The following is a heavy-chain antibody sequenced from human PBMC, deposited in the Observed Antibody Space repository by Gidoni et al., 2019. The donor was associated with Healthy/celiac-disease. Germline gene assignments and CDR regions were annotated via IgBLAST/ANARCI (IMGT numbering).Heavy chain of an antibody. Sequence: EMQLFVSGGGLFQPGGSLTLSSAASVHPFRSYAMSWLRQAPGEGREWVSAISGSGGSTYYADSVKGRFTISRDNSKNTLYLQMNSLRAEDTAVYYCAKDRAYDSSGYYYYWGQGTLVTVSS. CDR3: AKDRAYDSSGYYYY. CDR2: ISGSGGST. V-gene: IGHV3-23*01. D-gene: IGHD3-22*01. CDR1: VHPFRSYA. J-gene: IGHJ4*02.